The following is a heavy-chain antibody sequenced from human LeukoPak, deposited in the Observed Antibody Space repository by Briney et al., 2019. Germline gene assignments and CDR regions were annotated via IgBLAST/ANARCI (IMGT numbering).Heavy chain of an antibody. CDR2: ISYDESNK. CDR1: GFTFSNYG. Sequence: PGGSLRLSCAASGFTFSNYGMHWVRQAPGKGLEWVALISYDESNKFYGDSVKGRFTISRDNSKNTVHLQMNSLRADDTAMYYCARRAGDYSHPYDYWGQGTLVTVSS. D-gene: IGHD3-22*01. J-gene: IGHJ4*02. CDR3: ARRAGDYSHPYDY. V-gene: IGHV3-30*03.